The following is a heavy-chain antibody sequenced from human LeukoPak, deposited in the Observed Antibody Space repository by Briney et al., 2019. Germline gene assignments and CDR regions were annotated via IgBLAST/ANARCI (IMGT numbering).Heavy chain of an antibody. CDR1: GYTFTGYY. J-gene: IGHJ4*02. CDR3: ARDRYSSGRRGHDY. CDR2: INPNSGGT. D-gene: IGHD6-19*01. V-gene: IGHV1-2*02. Sequence: ASVKVSCKASGYTFTGYYMHWVRQAPGQGLEWMGWINPNSGGTNYAQKFQGRVTMTRDTSISTAYMELSRLRSDDTAVYYCARDRYSSGRRGHDYWGQGTLVTVSS.